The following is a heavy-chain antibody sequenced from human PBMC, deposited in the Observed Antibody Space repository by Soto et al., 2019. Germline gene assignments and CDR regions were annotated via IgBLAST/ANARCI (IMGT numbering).Heavy chain of an antibody. CDR1: GYTFTSYD. CDR3: ARDPDRPQGKEIAAADNWFDP. V-gene: IGHV1-8*01. CDR2: MNPNSGNT. J-gene: IGHJ5*02. Sequence: ASVKVSCKASGYTFTSYDINWGRQATGQGLEWMGWMNPNSGNTGYAQKFQGRVTMTRNTSISTAYMELSSLRSEDTAVYYCARDPDRPQGKEIAAADNWFDPWGQGTLVTVSS. D-gene: IGHD6-13*01.